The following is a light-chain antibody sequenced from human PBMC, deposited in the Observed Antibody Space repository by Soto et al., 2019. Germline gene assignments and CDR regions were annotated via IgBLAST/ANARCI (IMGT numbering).Light chain of an antibody. CDR2: GAS. CDR1: QSVSSSY. Sequence: EIVLTQSPGTLSLSPGERATLSCRASQSVSSSYLAWYQQKPGQAPRLLIYGASSRATGIPDRFSVSGSGTDFTLTISRLEPEDFAVYYCQQYGSSSGTSGQGTKVEIK. V-gene: IGKV3-20*01. J-gene: IGKJ1*01. CDR3: QQYGSSSGT.